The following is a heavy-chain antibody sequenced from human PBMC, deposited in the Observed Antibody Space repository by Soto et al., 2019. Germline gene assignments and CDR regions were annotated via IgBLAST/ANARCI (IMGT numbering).Heavy chain of an antibody. J-gene: IGHJ6*03. V-gene: IGHV4-34*01. CDR2: INHSGST. CDR1: GGSFSGYY. Sequence: SETLPLTCAVYGGSFSGYYWSWIRQPPGKGLEWIGEINHSGSTNYNPSLKSRVTISVDTSKNQFSLKLSSVTAADTAVYYCARGGRNYDILTGYYPPLYYYYYMDVWGKGTTVTVSS. D-gene: IGHD3-9*01. CDR3: ARGGRNYDILTGYYPPLYYYYYMDV.